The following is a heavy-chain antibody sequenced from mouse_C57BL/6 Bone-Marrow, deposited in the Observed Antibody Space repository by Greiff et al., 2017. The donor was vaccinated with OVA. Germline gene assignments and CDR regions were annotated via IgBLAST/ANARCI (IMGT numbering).Heavy chain of an antibody. J-gene: IGHJ2*01. Sequence: EVKLVESGGGLVQPGGSLSLSCAASGFTFTDYYMSWVRQPPGKALEWLGFIRNKANGYTTEYSASVKGRFTISRDNSQSILYLQMNALRAEDSATYYCARHYDCPFDYWGQGTTLTVSS. CDR3: ARHYDCPFDY. CDR1: GFTFTDYY. CDR2: IRNKANGYTT. D-gene: IGHD2-4*01. V-gene: IGHV7-3*01.